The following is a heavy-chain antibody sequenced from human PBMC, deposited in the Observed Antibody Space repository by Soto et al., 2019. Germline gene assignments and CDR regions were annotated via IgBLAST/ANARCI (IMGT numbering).Heavy chain of an antibody. CDR3: ARDRKGLLGNYMDV. CDR2: ISSSSSYI. Sequence: GGSLRLSCAASGFTFSSYSMNWVRQAPGKGLEWVSSISSSSSYIYYADSVKGRFTISRDNAKNSLYLQMNSLRAEDTAVYYCARDRKGLLGNYMDVWGKGTTVTVSS. D-gene: IGHD2-15*01. V-gene: IGHV3-21*01. CDR1: GFTFSSYS. J-gene: IGHJ6*03.